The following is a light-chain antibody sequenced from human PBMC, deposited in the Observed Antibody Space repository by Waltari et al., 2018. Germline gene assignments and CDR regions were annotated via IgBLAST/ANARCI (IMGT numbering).Light chain of an antibody. Sequence: VLSQSPLSLPFTLGQPASISSRSSQSLVLTDGNTYLNWFQHRPGQSPRRLIYKVSNRGSGVPDRFSGSGSDADFTLKISRVEAEDVAVYYCMQGTHLPYTFGQGTKLEIK. CDR3: MQGTHLPYT. V-gene: IGKV2-30*02. CDR1: QSLVLTDGNTY. CDR2: KVS. J-gene: IGKJ2*01.